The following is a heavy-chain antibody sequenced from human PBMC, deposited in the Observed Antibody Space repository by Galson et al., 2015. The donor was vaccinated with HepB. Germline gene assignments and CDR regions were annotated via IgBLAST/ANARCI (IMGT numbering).Heavy chain of an antibody. D-gene: IGHD3-3*01. J-gene: IGHJ4*02. V-gene: IGHV5-51*01. CDR3: AREGGWSGYFDFDY. Sequence: QSGAEVKEPGDSLKISCKGSGYSFTSYFIAWVRQMPGKGLEWMGLTNPGDSDTTYSPSFQGQVTITADKSITTVYLQWGSLQASDTAMYYCAREGGWSGYFDFDYWGQGTLVTVSS. CDR1: GYSFTSYF. CDR2: TNPGDSDT.